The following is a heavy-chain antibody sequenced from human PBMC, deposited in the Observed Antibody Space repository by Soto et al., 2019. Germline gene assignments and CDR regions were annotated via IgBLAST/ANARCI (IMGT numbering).Heavy chain of an antibody. CDR3: ARGMPTATALGY. D-gene: IGHD5-18*01. Sequence: SQTLSLPWTVSAGSTNSDRYYWSWIRQHPGKGLEWIGYIYYSGSTYYNPTLKSRVTISVDTSKSQFYMKLSSVSAADTAVYYCARGMPTATALGYWGQVPPVSV. V-gene: IGHV4-31*02. J-gene: IGHJ4*03. CDR2: IYYSGST. CDR1: AGSTNSDRYY.